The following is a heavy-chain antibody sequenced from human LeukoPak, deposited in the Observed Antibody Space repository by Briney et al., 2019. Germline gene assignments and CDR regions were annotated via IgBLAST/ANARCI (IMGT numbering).Heavy chain of an antibody. CDR1: GGSFSGYY. D-gene: IGHD3-22*01. CDR3: ARGGREFGYDSSGDDY. Sequence: SETLSLTCAVYGGSFSGYYWSWIRQPPGKGLEWIGEINHSVSTNYNPSLKSRVTISVDTSKNQFSLKLSSVTAADTAVYYCARGGREFGYDSSGDDYWGQGTLVTVSS. CDR2: INHSVST. V-gene: IGHV4-34*01. J-gene: IGHJ4*02.